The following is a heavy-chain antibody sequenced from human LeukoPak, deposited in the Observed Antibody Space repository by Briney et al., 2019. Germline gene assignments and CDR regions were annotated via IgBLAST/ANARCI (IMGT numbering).Heavy chain of an antibody. CDR2: ISYEGSNE. J-gene: IGHJ4*02. D-gene: IGHD4-23*01. V-gene: IGHV3-30*18. Sequence: GGSLRLSCAASGFTFSSYGMHWVRQAPGEGLEWVAGISYEGSNEYYADSVKGRFTISRDNSKGTLYLQMSSLRAEDTAVYYCAKVPHYGGNSPYFDSWGQGTLVTVSS. CDR3: AKVPHYGGNSPYFDS. CDR1: GFTFSSYG.